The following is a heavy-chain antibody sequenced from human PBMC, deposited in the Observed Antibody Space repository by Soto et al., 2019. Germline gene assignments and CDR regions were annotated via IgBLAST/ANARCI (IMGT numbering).Heavy chain of an antibody. CDR3: SDGMGV. J-gene: IGHJ6*02. CDR1: GFSFSNAW. V-gene: IGHV3-15*07. Sequence: GGSLRLSCAASGFSFSNAWMNWVRQAPGKGLEWVGRIKSKTDGETADYAAPVKGRFTISRDDSENTLYLQMNSLKTEDTAVYYCSDGMGVWGHGTTVTVSS. CDR2: IKSKTDGETA.